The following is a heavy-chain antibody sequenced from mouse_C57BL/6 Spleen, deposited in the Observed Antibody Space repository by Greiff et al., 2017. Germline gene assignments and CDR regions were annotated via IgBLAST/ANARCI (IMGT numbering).Heavy chain of an antibody. Sequence: VQLQQSGAELVRPGSSVKLSCKASGYTFTSYWMHWVKQRPIQGLEWIGNIDPSDSETHYNQKFKDKATLTVDKSSSTAYMQLSSLTSEDSAVYYCARVGTGLKDYAMDYWGQGTSVTVSS. D-gene: IGHD3-3*01. CDR3: ARVGTGLKDYAMDY. CDR1: GYTFTSYW. J-gene: IGHJ4*01. V-gene: IGHV1-52*01. CDR2: IDPSDSET.